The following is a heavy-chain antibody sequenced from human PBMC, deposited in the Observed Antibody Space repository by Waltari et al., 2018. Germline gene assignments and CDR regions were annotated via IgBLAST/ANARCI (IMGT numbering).Heavy chain of an antibody. J-gene: IGHJ6*02. CDR2: INPNSGAT. CDR1: GYTFTDYY. CDR3: ARDLTPKQLWLDYQYYGMDV. Sequence: QVQLVQSGAEVKKPGASVKVSCKASGYTFTDYYIHWVRQAPGQGLEWMGWINPNSGATKYVQKFQGRVTMTRDTSISTAYMELSRLRSDDTAVYYCARDLTPKQLWLDYQYYGMDVWGQGTTVTVSS. D-gene: IGHD3-10*01. V-gene: IGHV1-2*02.